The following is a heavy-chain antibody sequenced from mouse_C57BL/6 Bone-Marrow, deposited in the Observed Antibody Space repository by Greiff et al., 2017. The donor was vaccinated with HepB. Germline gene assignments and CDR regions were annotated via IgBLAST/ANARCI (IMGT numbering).Heavy chain of an antibody. CDR2: IWSGGST. J-gene: IGHJ3*01. Sequence: VMLVESGPGLVQPSQSLSITCTVSGFSLTSYGVHWVRQSPGKGLEWLGVIWSGGSTDYNAAFISRLSISKDNSKSQVFFKMNSLQADDTAIYYCARNKNYGSSPLAYWGQGTLVTVSA. CDR3: ARNKNYGSSPLAY. CDR1: GFSLTSYG. D-gene: IGHD1-1*01. V-gene: IGHV2-2*01.